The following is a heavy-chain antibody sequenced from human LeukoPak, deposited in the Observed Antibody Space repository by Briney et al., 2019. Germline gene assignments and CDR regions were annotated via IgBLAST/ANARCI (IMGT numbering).Heavy chain of an antibody. Sequence: SGPTLVKPTQTLTLTCTFSGFSLSTSGVGVGWIRQPPGKALEWLALIYWNDDKRYSPSLKSRLTITKDTSKNQVVLTMTNMDPVDTATYYCARSRGGAAADQYYFDYWGQGTLVTVSP. J-gene: IGHJ4*02. CDR1: GFSLSTSGVG. V-gene: IGHV2-5*01. CDR2: IYWNDDK. CDR3: ARSRGGAAADQYYFDY. D-gene: IGHD6-13*01.